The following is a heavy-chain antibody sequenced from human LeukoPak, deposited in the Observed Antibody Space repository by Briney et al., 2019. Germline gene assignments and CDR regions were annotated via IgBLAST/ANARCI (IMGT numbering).Heavy chain of an antibody. V-gene: IGHV4-31*11. D-gene: IGHD3-9*01. CDR1: GGSFSGYY. CDR3: ARGPYYDILTGYWAPYGMDV. J-gene: IGHJ6*02. Sequence: PSETLSLTCAVYGGSFSGYYWSWIRQHPGKGLEWIGYIYYSGSTYYNPSLKSRVTISVDTSKNQFSLKLSSVTAADTAVYYCARGPYYDILTGYWAPYGMDVWGQGTTVTVSS. CDR2: IYYSGST.